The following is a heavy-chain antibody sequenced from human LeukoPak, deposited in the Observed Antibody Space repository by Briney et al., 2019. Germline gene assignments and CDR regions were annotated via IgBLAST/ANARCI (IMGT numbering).Heavy chain of an antibody. V-gene: IGHV3-23*01. J-gene: IGHJ4*02. CDR2: ISDSGGSS. Sequence: GGSLRLSCAVSGITLSNYGMSWVRQATGKGLEWGAGISDSGGSSNYADSVKGRFTISRDNPKNTLYLQMNSLRAEDTAVYFCAKRGIVIRAVIIVGFHKEAYYFDYWGQGALVTVSS. D-gene: IGHD3-10*01. CDR3: AKRGIVIRAVIIVGFHKEAYYFDY. CDR1: GITLSNYG.